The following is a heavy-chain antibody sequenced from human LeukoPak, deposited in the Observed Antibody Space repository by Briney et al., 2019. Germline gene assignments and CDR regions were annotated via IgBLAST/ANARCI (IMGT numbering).Heavy chain of an antibody. CDR2: IGSSSSYI. CDR1: GFTFSSYS. D-gene: IGHD3-22*01. V-gene: IGHV3-21*01. Sequence: GGSLRLSCAASGFTFSSYSMNWVRQAPGKGLEWVSSIGSSSSYIYYADSVKGRFTISRDNAKNSLYLQMNSLRAEDTAVYYCASMSSGDDYWGQGTLVTVSP. J-gene: IGHJ4*02. CDR3: ASMSSGDDY.